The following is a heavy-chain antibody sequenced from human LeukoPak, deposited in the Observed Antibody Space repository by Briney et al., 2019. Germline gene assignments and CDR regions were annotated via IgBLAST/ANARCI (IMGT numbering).Heavy chain of an antibody. CDR1: GGTFSRYS. CDR2: IIALFGTA. D-gene: IGHD3-10*01. CDR3: AGSGSDTYPEFYF. Sequence: SVKVSCKASGGTFSRYSISWVRQAPGQGLEWMGGIIALFGTANYAQKFQGRVTITTDESTSTAYMELSSLRTDDTAVFYCAGSGSDTYPEFYFWGQGTLVTVSS. V-gene: IGHV1-69*05. J-gene: IGHJ4*02.